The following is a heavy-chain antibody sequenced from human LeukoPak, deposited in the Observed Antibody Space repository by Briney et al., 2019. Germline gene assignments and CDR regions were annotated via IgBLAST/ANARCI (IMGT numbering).Heavy chain of an antibody. D-gene: IGHD6-6*01. CDR1: GFTFSSYG. Sequence: GGSLRLSCAASGFTFSSYGMHWVRQAPGKGLEWVAVISYDGSNKYYADSVKGRFTISRDNSKNTLYLQMNSLRAEDTAVYYCAKLSSSDAFDIWGQGTMVTVSS. CDR2: ISYDGSNK. V-gene: IGHV3-30*18. J-gene: IGHJ3*02. CDR3: AKLSSSDAFDI.